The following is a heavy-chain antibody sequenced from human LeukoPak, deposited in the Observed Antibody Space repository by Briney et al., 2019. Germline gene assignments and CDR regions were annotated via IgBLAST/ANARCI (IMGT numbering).Heavy chain of an antibody. CDR3: ARGDRNDYVWGSYRKNWFDP. J-gene: IGHJ5*02. CDR2: MNPNSGNT. D-gene: IGHD3-16*02. V-gene: IGHV1-8*03. Sequence: GASVKVSCKASGYTFTSYDINWVRQATGQGLEWMGWMNPNSGNTGYAQKFQGRVTITRNTSIGTAYMELSSLRSEDTAVYYCARGDRNDYVWGSYRKNWFDPWGQGTLVTVSS. CDR1: GYTFTSYD.